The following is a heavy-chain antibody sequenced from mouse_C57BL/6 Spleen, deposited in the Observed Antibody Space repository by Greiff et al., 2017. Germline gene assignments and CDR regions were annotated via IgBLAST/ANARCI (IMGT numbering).Heavy chain of an antibody. CDR2: IHPSDSDT. J-gene: IGHJ1*03. D-gene: IGHD2-1*01. CDR1: GYTFTSYW. CDR3: AIQTGGNYVDWYFDV. Sequence: QVQLQQPGAELVKPGASVKVSCKASGYTFTSYWMHWVKQRPGQGLEWIGRIHPSDSDTNYNQKFKGKATLTVDKSSSTACMQLSSLTSEDSAVYYCAIQTGGNYVDWYFDVWGTGTTVTVSS. V-gene: IGHV1-74*01.